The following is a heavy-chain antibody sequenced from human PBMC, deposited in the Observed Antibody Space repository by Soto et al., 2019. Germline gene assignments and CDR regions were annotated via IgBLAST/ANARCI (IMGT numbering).Heavy chain of an antibody. J-gene: IGHJ6*02. Sequence: GESLKISCAASGFTFSSYAMSWVRQAPGKGLEWVSAISGSGGSTYYADSVKGRFTISRDNSKNTLYLQMNSLRAEDTAVYYCAKALGGYCSGGSCYYYYYGMDVWGQGTTVTVSS. CDR1: GFTFSSYA. CDR2: ISGSGGST. V-gene: IGHV3-23*01. CDR3: AKALGGYCSGGSCYYYYYGMDV. D-gene: IGHD2-15*01.